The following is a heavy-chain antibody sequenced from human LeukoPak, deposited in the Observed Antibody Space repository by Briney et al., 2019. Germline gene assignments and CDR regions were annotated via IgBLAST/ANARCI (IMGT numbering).Heavy chain of an antibody. D-gene: IGHD6-6*01. CDR2: ISSNGGST. CDR1: GFTFSSYA. Sequence: GGSLKLSCSASGFTFSSYAMRWVRQAPGKGLEYVSGISSNGGSTNYEDSVKGRFTISRDNSKNTLYLQMSSLRTEDTAVYYCVRGHSSSSNYFDYWGQGSLVTVSS. V-gene: IGHV3-64D*09. J-gene: IGHJ4*02. CDR3: VRGHSSSSNYFDY.